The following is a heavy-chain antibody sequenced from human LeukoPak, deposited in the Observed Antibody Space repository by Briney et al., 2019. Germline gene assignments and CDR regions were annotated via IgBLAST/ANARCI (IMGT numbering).Heavy chain of an antibody. V-gene: IGHV4-39*01. J-gene: IGHJ5*02. CDR3: ARHSDSRGGGFDWFDP. Sequence: SETLSLTCTVSGGSISSSSYYWGWIRQPPGKGLEWIGSIYYSGSTYYNPSLKSRVTISVDTSKNQFSLKLSSVTAADTAVYYCARHSDSRGGGFDWFDPWGQGTLVTVSS. CDR2: IYYSGST. D-gene: IGHD3-16*01. CDR1: GGSISSSSYY.